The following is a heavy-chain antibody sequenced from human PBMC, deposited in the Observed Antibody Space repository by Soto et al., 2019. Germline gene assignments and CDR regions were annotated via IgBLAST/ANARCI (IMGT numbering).Heavy chain of an antibody. CDR1: GFTFSSYA. CDR3: AIAYCSSTSCYPWGGDYYYGMDV. CDR2: ISGSGGST. D-gene: IGHD2-2*01. Sequence: GGSLRLSCAASGFTFSSYAMSWVRQAPGKGLEWVSAISGSGGSTYYADSVKGRFTISRDNSKNTLYLQMNSLRAEDTAVYYCAIAYCSSTSCYPWGGDYYYGMDVWGQGTTVTVSS. V-gene: IGHV3-23*01. J-gene: IGHJ6*01.